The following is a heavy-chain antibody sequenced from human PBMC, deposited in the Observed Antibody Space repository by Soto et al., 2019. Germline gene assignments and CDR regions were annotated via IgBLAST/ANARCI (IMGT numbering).Heavy chain of an antibody. CDR1: GFTFSSYW. V-gene: IGHV3-7*01. D-gene: IGHD5-18*01. Sequence: EVQLVESGGGLVQPGGSLRLSCAASGFTFSSYWMSWVRQAPGKGLEWVANIKQDGSEKYYVDSVKGRFTISRDNAKNSLYLQMISLRAEDTAVYYCASENLWGGGYSRKFDYWGQGTLVTVSS. CDR2: IKQDGSEK. J-gene: IGHJ4*02. CDR3: ASENLWGGGYSRKFDY.